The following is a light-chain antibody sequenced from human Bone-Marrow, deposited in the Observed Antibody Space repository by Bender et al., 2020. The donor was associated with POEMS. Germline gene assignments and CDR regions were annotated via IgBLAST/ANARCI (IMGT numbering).Light chain of an antibody. CDR1: SSNIGAGYD. V-gene: IGLV1-47*02. CDR2: SNN. CDR3: AAWDDSLSGVV. Sequence: QPMLTQSPSASGTPGQRVNISCSGSSSNIGAGYDVHWYQHLPGTAPKLLIYSNNQRPSGVPDRFSGSKSGTSASLAISGLRSEDEADYYCAAWDDSLSGVVFGGGTKLTVL. J-gene: IGLJ2*01.